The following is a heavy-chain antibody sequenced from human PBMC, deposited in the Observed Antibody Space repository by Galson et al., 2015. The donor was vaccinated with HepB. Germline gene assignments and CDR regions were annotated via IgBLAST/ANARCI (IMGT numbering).Heavy chain of an antibody. D-gene: IGHD3-22*01. CDR2: INPNNGDT. J-gene: IGHJ4*02. CDR3: ASANYYDSSGYYPPLI. V-gene: IGHV1-2*06. CDR1: GYTFTAYL. Sequence: SVKVSCKASGYTFTAYLMHWVRQAPGQGLEWMGRINPNNGDTTYTQKFQGRVSMTRDTSITTAYMELSRLRSDDTAVYYCASANYYDSSGYYPPLIWGQGTLVTVSS.